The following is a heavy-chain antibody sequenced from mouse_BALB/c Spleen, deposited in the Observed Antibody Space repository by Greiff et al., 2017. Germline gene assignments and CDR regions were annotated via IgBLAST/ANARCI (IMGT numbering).Heavy chain of an antibody. D-gene: IGHD1-1*01. CDR3: ARRNYGSSYYFDY. J-gene: IGHJ2*01. V-gene: IGHV5-17*02. CDR1: GFTFSSFG. CDR2: ISSGSSTI. Sequence: EVKLVESGGGLVQPGGSRKLSCAASGFTFSSFGMHWVRQAPEKGLEWVAYISSGSSTIYYADTVKGRFTISRDNPKNTLFLQMTSLRSEDTAMYYCARRNYGSSYYFDYWGQGTTLTVSS.